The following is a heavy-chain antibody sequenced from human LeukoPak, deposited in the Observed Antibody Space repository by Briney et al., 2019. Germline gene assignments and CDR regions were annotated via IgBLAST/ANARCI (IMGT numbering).Heavy chain of an antibody. CDR3: ARDEANDYGDFFDY. Sequence: GGSLRLSCAASGFTFSSYSMDWVRQAPGKGLEWASYISSSSSTIYYADSVKGRFTISRDNAKNSLYLQMNSLRAEDTAVYYCARDEANDYGDFFDYWGQGTLVTVSS. D-gene: IGHD4-17*01. CDR1: GFTFSSYS. J-gene: IGHJ4*02. CDR2: ISSSSSTI. V-gene: IGHV3-48*01.